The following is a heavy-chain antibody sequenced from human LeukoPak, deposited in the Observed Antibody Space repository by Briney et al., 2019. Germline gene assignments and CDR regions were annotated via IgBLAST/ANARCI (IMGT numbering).Heavy chain of an antibody. CDR1: GDSVFSNSAS. D-gene: IGHD3-16*01. CDR2: TYYRSKWYC. V-gene: IGHV6-1*01. Sequence: SQTFSLTCAISGDSVFSNSASWNWIRQSPSRGLEWLGRTYYRSKWYCDYAVSVKSRITINPDTSKNEFFLQLNSVTPEDTAVYYCARERTLFGLPWGFDIWGQGTVVTVS. J-gene: IGHJ3*02. CDR3: ARERTLFGLPWGFDI.